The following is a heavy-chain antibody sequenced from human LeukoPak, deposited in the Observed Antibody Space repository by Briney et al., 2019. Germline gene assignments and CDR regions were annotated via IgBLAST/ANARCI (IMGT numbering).Heavy chain of an antibody. Sequence: GGSLRLSCTASGITVTTNYMSWVRQAPGKGLEGVSVIFADNSTYYADSVKGRFTISRVKSKNTLYLQMNSLRAEDTAVYYCARDQAYYDKEGPYGMDVWGQGTTVTVSS. D-gene: IGHD3-9*01. CDR3: ARDQAYYDKEGPYGMDV. CDR2: IFADNST. J-gene: IGHJ6*02. CDR1: GITVTTNY. V-gene: IGHV3-53*01.